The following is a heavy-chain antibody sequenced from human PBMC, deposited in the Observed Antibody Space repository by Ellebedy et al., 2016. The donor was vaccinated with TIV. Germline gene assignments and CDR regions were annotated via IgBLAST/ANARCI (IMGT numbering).Heavy chain of an antibody. CDR3: TRETNPPPGALAGPGFDC. V-gene: IGHV3-30*02. CDR1: GFSFSTYG. Sequence: PGGSLRLSCVASGFSFSTYGMHWVRQAPGKGLEWVAFKRFDGRNEYNGDSVKGRFIISRDLSKNTLYLQMNRMTSDDTGIYYCTRETNPPPGALAGPGFDCWGQGTLVTVSS. D-gene: IGHD6-19*01. CDR2: KRFDGRNE. J-gene: IGHJ4*02.